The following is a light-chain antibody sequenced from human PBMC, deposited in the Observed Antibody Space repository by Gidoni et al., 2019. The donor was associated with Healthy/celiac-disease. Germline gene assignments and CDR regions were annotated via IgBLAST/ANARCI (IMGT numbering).Light chain of an antibody. CDR3: QQSYSTPPWT. J-gene: IGKJ2*02. CDR1: QSISSY. CDR2: AAS. V-gene: IGKV1-39*01. Sequence: IQMTQSPSSLSASVGDRVTITCRASQSISSYLNWYQQKPGKAPKLLIYAASRLQSGVPSRFSGSGSGTDFTLTISSLQPEDFATYYCQQSYSTPPWTFGQGTKLEIK.